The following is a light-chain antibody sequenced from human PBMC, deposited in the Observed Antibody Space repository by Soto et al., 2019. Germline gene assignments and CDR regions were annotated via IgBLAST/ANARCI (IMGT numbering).Light chain of an antibody. CDR1: QSVSSN. CDR3: QQYESGLPRFT. J-gene: IGKJ3*01. Sequence: DIVLTQTPATLSVSPGERATLSCRASQSVSSNLAWYQQKPGQAPRLLIYGASSRATGIPARSSGSAFETEFTITISSLQSEDFAVDYWQQYESGLPRFTFGPGNKVYIK. V-gene: IGKV3-15*01. CDR2: GAS.